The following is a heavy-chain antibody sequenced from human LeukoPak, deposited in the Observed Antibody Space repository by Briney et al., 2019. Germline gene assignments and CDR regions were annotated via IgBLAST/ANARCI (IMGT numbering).Heavy chain of an antibody. J-gene: IGHJ5*02. CDR2: ISGSGGST. V-gene: IGHV3-23*01. CDR3: ARDVKQQLLNWFDP. CDR1: GFNFNNYG. D-gene: IGHD6-13*01. Sequence: GGSLRLSCLVSGFNFNNYGMVWVRQAPGKGLEWVSGISGSGGSTYYADSVRGRFTISRDNAKNSLYLQMNSLRAEDTALYYCARDVKQQLLNWFDPWGQGTLVTVSS.